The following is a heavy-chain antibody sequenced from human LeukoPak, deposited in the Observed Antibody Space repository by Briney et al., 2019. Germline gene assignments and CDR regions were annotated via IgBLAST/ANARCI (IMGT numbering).Heavy chain of an antibody. CDR1: GFTFGDYA. J-gene: IGHJ4*02. CDR2: IRSKAYGGTT. Sequence: GGTLRLSCTASGFTFGDYAVSWVRQAPGGGLEWVGFIRSKAYGGTTEYAASEKGRFTISRDDSKSIAYLQMNSLKTEDTAVYYCTRGSYDSSGQDAGFDYWGQGTLVTVSS. CDR3: TRGSYDSSGQDAGFDY. V-gene: IGHV3-49*04. D-gene: IGHD3-22*01.